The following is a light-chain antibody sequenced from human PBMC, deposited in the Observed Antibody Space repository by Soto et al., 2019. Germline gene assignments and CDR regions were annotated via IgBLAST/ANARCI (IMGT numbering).Light chain of an antibody. CDR1: QGISSY. Sequence: DTQMKQSPSSLSASVGDRVTITCRASQGISSYLAWYQQKPGRDPKLLIFDASSLRPGVPSRFSGSGSGTEFSLTIRSLQPDEFATSYCQQYDSYSWTFGQGTKG. CDR2: DAS. J-gene: IGKJ1*01. V-gene: IGKV1-5*01. CDR3: QQYDSYSWT.